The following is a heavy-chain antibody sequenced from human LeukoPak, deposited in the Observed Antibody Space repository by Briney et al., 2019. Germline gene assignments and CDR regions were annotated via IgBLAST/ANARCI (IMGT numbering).Heavy chain of an antibody. CDR3: ARAPFDY. J-gene: IGHJ4*02. V-gene: IGHV3-30*01. Sequence: GGPLRLSCAASGFTFSSYAMHWVRQAPGKGLEWVAVISYDGSNKYYADSVKGRFTISRDNSKNTLYLQMNSLRAEDTAVYYCARAPFDYWGQGTLVTVPS. CDR1: GFTFSSYA. CDR2: ISYDGSNK.